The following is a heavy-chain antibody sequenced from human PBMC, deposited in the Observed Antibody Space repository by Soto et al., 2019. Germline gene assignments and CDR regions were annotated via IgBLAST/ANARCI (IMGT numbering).Heavy chain of an antibody. CDR3: ARTDTPMITGMDSFDI. D-gene: IGHD5-18*01. CDR1: GFTFSRYW. CDR2: IKQDGSEK. Sequence: EVQVVESGGGLVQPGGSLRLSCAVSGFTFSRYWMNWVRQAPGKGLEWVANIKQDGSEKNYVDSVKGRFTISRDNAKNSLFLKMNSLRAEDTAMYFCARTDTPMITGMDSFDIWGQGTMVTVSS. J-gene: IGHJ3*02. V-gene: IGHV3-7*01.